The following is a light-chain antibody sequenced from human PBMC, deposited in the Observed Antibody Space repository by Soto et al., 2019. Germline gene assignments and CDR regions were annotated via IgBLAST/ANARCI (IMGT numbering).Light chain of an antibody. CDR3: SSYTRSSTRV. J-gene: IGLJ3*02. CDR1: SSDVGGYNY. V-gene: IGLV2-14*01. Sequence: QSALTQPASVSGSPGQSITISCTGTSSDVGGYNYVSWYQQHQGKAPKLRIYEVSNRPSGVSNRFSGSKSGNTASLTISGLQAEDEADSYCSSYTRSSTRVFGGGTKVTVL. CDR2: EVS.